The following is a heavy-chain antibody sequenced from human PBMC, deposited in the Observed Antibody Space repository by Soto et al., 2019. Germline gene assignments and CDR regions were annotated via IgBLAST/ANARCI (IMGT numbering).Heavy chain of an antibody. V-gene: IGHV2-5*02. CDR3: ARLKWNDVAFDY. CDR1: EFSLSTSGVG. D-gene: IGHD1-1*01. J-gene: IGHJ4*02. CDR2: IYWDDDK. Sequence: QITLKESGPTLVKPTQTLTLTCTFSEFSLSTSGVGVGWIRQPPGKALEWLALIYWDDDKRYSPSLKSRLTIXKXXSQNQVVLTMTNMDPVDTATYYCARLKWNDVAFDYWGQGTLVTVSS.